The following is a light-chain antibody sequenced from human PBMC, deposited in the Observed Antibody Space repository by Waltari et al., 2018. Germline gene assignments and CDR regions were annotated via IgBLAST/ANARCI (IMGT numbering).Light chain of an antibody. J-gene: IGLJ2*01. CDR1: SSNVGGST. CDR3: AVWDARLYGPF. V-gene: IGLV1-44*01. Sequence: QSVLTQPPSASGTPGQRVTISCSGTSSNVGGSTVHWYQQVPETAPKLLINDRKPRPSAFPHRFSGSKSGTSAPLAFSGLQSEDEATYFCAVWDARLYGPFFGGGTKVTVL. CDR2: DRK.